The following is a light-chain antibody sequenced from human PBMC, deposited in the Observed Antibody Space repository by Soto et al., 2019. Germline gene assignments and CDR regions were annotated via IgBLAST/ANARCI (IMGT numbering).Light chain of an antibody. J-gene: IGKJ3*01. V-gene: IGKV3-15*01. CDR1: QSVSSN. Sequence: EIVMTQSPATLSVSPGERATLSCRASQSVSSNLAWYQQKPGQAPRLLIYGASTRATGIPARFSGSGSGTVFLLTISSLQSEDFAVYYCQQYNNWPFTFGPGTKVDIK. CDR3: QQYNNWPFT. CDR2: GAS.